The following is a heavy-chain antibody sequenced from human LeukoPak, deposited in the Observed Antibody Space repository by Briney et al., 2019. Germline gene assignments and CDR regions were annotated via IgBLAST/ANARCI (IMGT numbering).Heavy chain of an antibody. CDR1: GFTFSIYW. CDR2: INGDGSST. D-gene: IGHD2/OR15-2a*01. J-gene: IGHJ6*02. CDR3: ARDTSYRMDV. Sequence: GGSLRLSCAASGFTFSIYWLHWVRQAPGNGLVWVARINGDGSSTTYADSVKGRFTISRDNAKNTLYLHMNTLRAEDTAVYYCARDTSYRMDVWGQGTTVTVSS. V-gene: IGHV3-74*01.